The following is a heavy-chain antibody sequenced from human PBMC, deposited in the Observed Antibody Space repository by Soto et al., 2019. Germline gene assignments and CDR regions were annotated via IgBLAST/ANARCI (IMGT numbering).Heavy chain of an antibody. CDR3: ARGGSGWAPNFDY. D-gene: IGHD6-19*01. J-gene: IGHJ4*02. CDR2: IKQDGSEK. V-gene: IGHV3-7*01. Sequence: HPGGSLRLSCAASGFTFSVYWMSWVRHAPGKGLEWVANIKQDGSEKYYVDSVKGRFTISRDNAKNSLYLQMNSLRAEDTAVYYCARGGSGWAPNFDYWGQGTLVTVSS. CDR1: GFTFSVYW.